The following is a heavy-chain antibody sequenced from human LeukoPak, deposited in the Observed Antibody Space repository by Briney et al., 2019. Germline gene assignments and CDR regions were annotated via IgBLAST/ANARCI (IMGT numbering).Heavy chain of an antibody. J-gene: IGHJ4*02. Sequence: SETLSLTCTVSGGSISSYYWSWIRQPPGKGLEWIGYIYSSGSTNYNPSLKSRVTISADTSKNQFSLKLNSVTAADTAVYYCARHAYYYDSSGYLPYYFDYWGQGTPVTVSS. CDR3: ARHAYYYDSSGYLPYYFDY. CDR1: GGSISSYY. CDR2: IYSSGST. D-gene: IGHD3-22*01. V-gene: IGHV4-59*08.